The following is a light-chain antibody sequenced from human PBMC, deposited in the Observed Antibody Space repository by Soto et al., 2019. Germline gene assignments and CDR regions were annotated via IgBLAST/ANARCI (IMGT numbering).Light chain of an antibody. CDR3: CSYAGSYTLYV. CDR1: SSDVGYYNY. Sequence: QSALTQPRSVSGSPGQSVTISCTGTSSDVGYYNYVSWYQQHPGKAPKLMIYDVTKRPSGVPDRFSGSKSGNTASLTISGLQAEDEADYYCCSYAGSYTLYVFGTGTKLTVL. V-gene: IGLV2-11*01. J-gene: IGLJ1*01. CDR2: DVT.